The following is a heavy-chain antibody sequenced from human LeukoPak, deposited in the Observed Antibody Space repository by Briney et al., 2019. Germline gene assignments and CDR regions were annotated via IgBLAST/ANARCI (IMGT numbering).Heavy chain of an antibody. CDR1: GGTFSRSA. J-gene: IGHJ3*02. CDR3: ARDRYCSGGSCSPDAFDI. CDR2: IIPVFGSA. Sequence: SVKVSCKAFGGTFSRSALSWVRQAPGQGLEWMGGIIPVFGSANYAQKFQGRVTITADESTSTAYMELYSLRSEDTALYYCARDRYCSGGSCSPDAFDIWGQGTMVTVSS. D-gene: IGHD2-15*01. V-gene: IGHV1-69*01.